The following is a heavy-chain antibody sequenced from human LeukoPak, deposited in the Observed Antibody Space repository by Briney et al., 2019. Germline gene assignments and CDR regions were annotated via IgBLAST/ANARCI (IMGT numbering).Heavy chain of an antibody. CDR2: IFHSGNT. CDR1: GYSISSGYY. D-gene: IGHD6-19*01. Sequence: PSETLSLACTVSGYSISSGYYWGWIRQPPGKGLEWIGSIFHSGNTYYNPSLKSRVTISVDMSKNQFSLKLSSVTAADTAVYYCARDRRAVAGTGYWGQGTLVTVSS. V-gene: IGHV4-38-2*02. CDR3: ARDRRAVAGTGY. J-gene: IGHJ4*02.